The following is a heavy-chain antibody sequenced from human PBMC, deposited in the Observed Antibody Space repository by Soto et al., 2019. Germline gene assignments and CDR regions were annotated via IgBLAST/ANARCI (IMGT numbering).Heavy chain of an antibody. CDR1: GFTFSSFA. CDR2: ISGNATST. Sequence: LRLSCAASGFTFSSFAMNWVRQAPGKGLEWVAVISGNATSTYYADSVKGRFTISGDNSKNTMYLQMNSLRAEDTAVYYCAKKAGIISRYGLDVWGQGTTVTVSS. J-gene: IGHJ6*02. V-gene: IGHV3-23*01. CDR3: AKKAGIISRYGLDV.